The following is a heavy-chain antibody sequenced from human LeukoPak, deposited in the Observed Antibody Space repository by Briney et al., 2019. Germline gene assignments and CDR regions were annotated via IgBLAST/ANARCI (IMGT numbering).Heavy chain of an antibody. CDR1: GFTFSTSA. V-gene: IGHV3-21*01. D-gene: IGHD4-17*01. Sequence: GGSLRLSCAASGFTFSTSAMNWVRQVPGKGLEWVSAIGYDSGRIYYAASVRGRFTISRDNARDSVYLQMDSLRVEDTAVYYCTSDALPHLRVGHYAYWGQGTLVAVSS. J-gene: IGHJ4*02. CDR3: TSDALPHLRVGHYAY. CDR2: IGYDSGRI.